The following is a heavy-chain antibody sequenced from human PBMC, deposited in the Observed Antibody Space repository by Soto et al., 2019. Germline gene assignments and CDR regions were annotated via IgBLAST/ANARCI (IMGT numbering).Heavy chain of an antibody. V-gene: IGHV3-23*01. CDR1: GFTFSNYA. D-gene: IGHD4-17*01. CDR3: ARHISATVTGHDY. J-gene: IGHJ4*02. Sequence: GGSLRLSCAASGFTFSNYAMSWVRQAPGKGLEWVSAISGSGSSTNYADSVKGRFTISRDNSKNTLYLQMDSLRADDTAVYYCARHISATVTGHDYWGQGTLVTVSS. CDR2: ISGSGSST.